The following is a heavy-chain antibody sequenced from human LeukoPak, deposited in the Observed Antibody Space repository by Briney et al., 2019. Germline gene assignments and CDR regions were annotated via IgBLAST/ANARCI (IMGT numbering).Heavy chain of an antibody. CDR3: ARDQESGLEVLWRY. J-gene: IGHJ4*02. CDR1: GYRFTSYD. D-gene: IGHD3-3*01. CDR2: ISTYTGNT. V-gene: IGHV1-18*04. Sequence: GASVKVSCRASGYRFTSYDISWVRQAPGQGLQWMGVISTYTGNTNYAQSFQDRVTMTTDTSTSSVYMELRSLTSDDTAVYYCARDQESGLEVLWRYWGQGTLVTVSS.